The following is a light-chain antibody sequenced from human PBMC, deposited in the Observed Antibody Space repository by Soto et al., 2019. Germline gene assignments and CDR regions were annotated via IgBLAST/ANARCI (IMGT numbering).Light chain of an antibody. V-gene: IGLV1-36*01. CDR1: SSNIGNNA. CDR3: AAWDDILNGYV. CDR2: YDD. J-gene: IGLJ1*01. Sequence: QSVLTQPPSVSDAPRQRVTISCSGSSSNIGNNAVNWYQQLPGKAPKLLIYYDDLLPSGVSDRFSGSKSGTSASLAISGLQSEDEADYYCAAWDDILNGYVFGTRTKLTVL.